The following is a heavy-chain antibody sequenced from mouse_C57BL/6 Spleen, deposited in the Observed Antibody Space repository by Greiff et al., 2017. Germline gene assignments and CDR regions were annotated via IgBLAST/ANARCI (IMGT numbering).Heavy chain of an antibody. CDR1: GYSFTSYY. D-gene: IGHD1-1*02. J-gene: IGHJ1*03. V-gene: IGHV1-66*01. CDR3: SRDYGPYFDV. CDR2: IYPGSGNT. Sequence: QVQLKQSGPELVKPGASVKISCKASGYSFTSYYIHWVKQRPGQGLEWIGWIYPGSGNTKYNEKFKGKATLTADTSSSTAYMQLSSLTSEDSAVYFCSRDYGPYFDVWGTGTTVTVSS.